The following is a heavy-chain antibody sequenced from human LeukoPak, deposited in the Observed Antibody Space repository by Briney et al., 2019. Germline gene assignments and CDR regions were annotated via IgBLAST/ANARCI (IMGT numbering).Heavy chain of an antibody. CDR1: GFTFSNYW. V-gene: IGHV3-7*01. Sequence: GGSLRLSCAASGFTFSNYWMSWVRQVPGKGLEWVANIKQDGSEKYYVDSVKGRFTISRDNAKNSLYLQMNSLRAEDTAVYYCARRYFDLWGRGTLVTVSS. J-gene: IGHJ2*01. CDR2: IKQDGSEK. CDR3: ARRYFDL.